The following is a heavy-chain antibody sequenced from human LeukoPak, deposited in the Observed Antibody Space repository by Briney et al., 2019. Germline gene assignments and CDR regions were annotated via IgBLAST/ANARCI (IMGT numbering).Heavy chain of an antibody. J-gene: IGHJ4*02. CDR2: INPNSGGT. Sequence: GASVKVSCKASGYTFTGYFIHWVRQAPGQGLEWMGWINPNSGGTNYAQKFQGRVTMTRDTSISTAYMELSRLRSDDTAVYYCARDESGSGSYYNAYWGQGTLVTVSS. CDR1: GYTFTGYF. D-gene: IGHD3-10*01. CDR3: ARDESGSGSYYNAY. V-gene: IGHV1-2*02.